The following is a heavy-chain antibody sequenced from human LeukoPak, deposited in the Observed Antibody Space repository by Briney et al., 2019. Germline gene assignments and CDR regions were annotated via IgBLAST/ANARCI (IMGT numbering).Heavy chain of an antibody. Sequence: GESLKISCKGSGYSFTSYWIGWVRRMPGKGLEWMGIIYPGDSDTRYSPSFQGQVTISADKSISTAYLQWSSLKASDTAMYYCAKTSTTVTTVDAFDIWGQGTMVTVSS. J-gene: IGHJ3*02. D-gene: IGHD4-17*01. CDR2: IYPGDSDT. CDR1: GYSFTSYW. V-gene: IGHV5-51*01. CDR3: AKTSTTVTTVDAFDI.